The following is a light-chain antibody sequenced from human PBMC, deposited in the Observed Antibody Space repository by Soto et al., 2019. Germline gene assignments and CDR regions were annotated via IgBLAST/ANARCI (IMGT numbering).Light chain of an antibody. J-gene: IGKJ2*01. V-gene: IGKV1-5*01. Sequence: DIQMTQSPSTLSASVGDRVTITCRASQSISDWLAWYQQIPGRAPKLLIYDAYTLQSGVPSRFSGSGSGTEFILTISSLQPDDSATYYCQEYKSATFGQGTKLQIK. CDR1: QSISDW. CDR3: QEYKSAT. CDR2: DAY.